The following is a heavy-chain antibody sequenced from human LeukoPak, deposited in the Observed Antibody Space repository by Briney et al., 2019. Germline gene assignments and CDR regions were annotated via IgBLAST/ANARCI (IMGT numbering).Heavy chain of an antibody. CDR1: GYTFSRYG. CDR3: ARDLYGDYFDY. CDR2: INAGNENT. D-gene: IGHD3-16*01. J-gene: IGHJ4*02. Sequence: ASVKVSCKASGYTFSRYGMHWVRQAPGQRLEWMGWINAGNENTKYSQKFQGRVSITRDTSASTAYMEPSSLTSEDTAVYYCARDLYGDYFDYWGQGTLVTVSS. V-gene: IGHV1-3*01.